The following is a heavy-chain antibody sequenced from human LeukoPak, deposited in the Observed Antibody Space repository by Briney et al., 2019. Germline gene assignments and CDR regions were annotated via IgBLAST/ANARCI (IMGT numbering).Heavy chain of an antibody. J-gene: IGHJ4*02. D-gene: IGHD2-2*01. CDR2: INHSGST. CDR3: AWDCSSTSCYDY. Sequence: PSETLSLTCAVYGGSFSGYYWSWIRQPPGKGLEWIGEINHSGSTNYNPSLKSRVTISVDTSKNQFSLKLSSVTAADTAVYYCAWDCSSTSCYDYWGQGTLVTVSS. CDR1: GGSFSGYY. V-gene: IGHV4-34*01.